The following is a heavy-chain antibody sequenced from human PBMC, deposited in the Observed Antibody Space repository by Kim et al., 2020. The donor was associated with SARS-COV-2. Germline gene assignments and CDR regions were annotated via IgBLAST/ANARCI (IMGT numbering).Heavy chain of an antibody. Sequence: SVKVSCKASGGTFSSYAISWVRQAPGQGLEWMGGIIPIFGTANYAQKFQGRVTITADESTSTAYMELSSLRSEDTAVYYCARDVRIAAAGTAGMDVWGQGTTVTVSS. CDR2: IIPIFGTA. CDR1: GGTFSSYA. V-gene: IGHV1-69*13. J-gene: IGHJ6*02. CDR3: ARDVRIAAAGTAGMDV. D-gene: IGHD6-13*01.